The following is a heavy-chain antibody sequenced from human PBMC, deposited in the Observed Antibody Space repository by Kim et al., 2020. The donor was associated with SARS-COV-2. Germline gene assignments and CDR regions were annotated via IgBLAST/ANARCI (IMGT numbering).Heavy chain of an antibody. Sequence: GGSLRLSCAASGFTFSNYAMYWVRQAPGKGLECVSSISGDERSTYYADSVKGRFTISRDNSKSTLYLQMNSLRVEDTAMYYYVGDRDASWGQGTLVTLS. J-gene: IGHJ5*02. CDR2: ISGDERST. CDR1: GFTFSNYA. CDR3: VGDRDAS. V-gene: IGHV3-23*01.